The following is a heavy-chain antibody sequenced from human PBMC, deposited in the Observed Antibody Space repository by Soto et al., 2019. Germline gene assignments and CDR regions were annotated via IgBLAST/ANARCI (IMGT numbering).Heavy chain of an antibody. V-gene: IGHV1-46*01. CDR1: GYTFTTHY. D-gene: IGHD3-10*01. CDR2: INPSGGRT. Sequence: QVQLVQSGAEVKKPGASVTVSCKASGYTFTTHYMHWVRQAPGQGLEWMGIINPSGGRTTYALKFQGRVSVISDTSTNTVYMELSSLRSEDTAVYYCARAGENYGSGTFSPPLRYYFNSWGQGTLVTVSS. J-gene: IGHJ4*02. CDR3: ARAGENYGSGTFSPPLRYYFNS.